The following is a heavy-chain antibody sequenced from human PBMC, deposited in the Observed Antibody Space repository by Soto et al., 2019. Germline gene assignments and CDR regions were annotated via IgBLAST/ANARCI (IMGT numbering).Heavy chain of an antibody. CDR3: AKDPYDSSGYYYAAYFDL. D-gene: IGHD3-22*01. V-gene: IGHV3-30*18. Sequence: QVQLVESGGGVVQPGRSLRLSCAASGFTFSSYGMHWVRQAPGKGLEWVAVISYDGSNKYYADSVKGRFTISRDNSKNTLYLQMNSLRAEDTAVYYCAKDPYDSSGYYYAAYFDLWGHGTLVTVSS. CDR2: ISYDGSNK. CDR1: GFTFSSYG. J-gene: IGHJ2*01.